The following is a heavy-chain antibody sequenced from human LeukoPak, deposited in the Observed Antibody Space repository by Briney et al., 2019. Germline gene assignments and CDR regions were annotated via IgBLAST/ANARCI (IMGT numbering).Heavy chain of an antibody. V-gene: IGHV4-39*01. CDR1: GFTFSSYAMH. Sequence: PGGSLRLSCAASGFTFSSYAMHWVRQPPGKGLEWIGSIYYSGSTYYNPSLKSRVTISVDTSKNQFSLKLSSVTAADTAVYYCARLELIVGATIDYWGQGTLVTVSS. D-gene: IGHD1-26*01. CDR2: IYYSGST. J-gene: IGHJ4*02. CDR3: ARLELIVGATIDY.